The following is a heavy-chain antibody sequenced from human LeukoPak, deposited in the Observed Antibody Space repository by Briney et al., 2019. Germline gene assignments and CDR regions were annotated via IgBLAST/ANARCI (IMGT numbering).Heavy chain of an antibody. CDR3: ARSDCSSTSCDGGSFDY. CDR1: GYTFTSYG. Sequence: GASVKVSCKASGYTFTSYGISWVRQAPGQGLEWMGSISAYNGNTNYAQKLQGRVTMTTDTSTSTAYMELRSLRSDDTAVYYCARSDCSSTSCDGGSFDYWGQGTLVTVSS. D-gene: IGHD2-2*01. CDR2: ISAYNGNT. V-gene: IGHV1-18*01. J-gene: IGHJ4*02.